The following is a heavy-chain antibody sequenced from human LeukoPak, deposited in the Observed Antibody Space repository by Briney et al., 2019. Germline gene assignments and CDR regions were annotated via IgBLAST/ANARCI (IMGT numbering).Heavy chain of an antibody. J-gene: IGHJ4*02. Sequence: SETLSLTCAVSGYSISSGYHWGWIRQPPGKGLEWIGSMSHSGSTYYNPSLKSRVTISVDPSKNQFSAKLSSVTAADTAVYYCARHNRYDSSGDGRYYFDYWGQGTLVTVSS. CDR3: ARHNRYDSSGDGRYYFDY. D-gene: IGHD3-22*01. V-gene: IGHV4-38-2*01. CDR1: GYSISSGYH. CDR2: MSHSGST.